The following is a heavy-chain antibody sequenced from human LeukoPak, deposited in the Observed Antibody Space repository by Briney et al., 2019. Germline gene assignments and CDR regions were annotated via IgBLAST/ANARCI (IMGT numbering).Heavy chain of an antibody. J-gene: IGHJ3*02. Sequence: GSLRLSCAASGFTFSSYSMNWVRQAPGKGLEWVSSISSSSSYIYYADSVKGRFTISRDNAKNSLYLQVNSLRAEDTAVYYCARVIGRSIAAAGPTPPGAFDIWGQGTMVTVSS. CDR3: ARVIGRSIAAAGPTPPGAFDI. V-gene: IGHV3-21*01. CDR1: GFTFSSYS. D-gene: IGHD6-13*01. CDR2: ISSSSSYI.